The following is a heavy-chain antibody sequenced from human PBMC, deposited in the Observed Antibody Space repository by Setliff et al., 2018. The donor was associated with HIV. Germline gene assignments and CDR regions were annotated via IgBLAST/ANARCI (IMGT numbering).Heavy chain of an antibody. D-gene: IGHD2-15*01. CDR3: AKDGISGGAYPPYYFDY. Sequence: PGGSLRLSCAASGFTFANYVMSWVRQAPGKGLEWVSAMSDTGGTAYYADSVKGRFTISRANSKNTLYLQMNGLRVEDTAVYYCAKDGISGGAYPPYYFDYWGHGTLVTVSS. J-gene: IGHJ4*01. CDR1: GFTFANYV. V-gene: IGHV3-23*01. CDR2: MSDTGGTA.